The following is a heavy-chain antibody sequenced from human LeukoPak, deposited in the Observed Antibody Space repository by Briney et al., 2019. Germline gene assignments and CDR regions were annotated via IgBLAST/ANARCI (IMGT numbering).Heavy chain of an antibody. CDR2: IYYSGST. CDR3: ARAGIAAALYFQH. J-gene: IGHJ1*01. D-gene: IGHD6-13*01. Sequence: TSETLSLTCTVSGGSISSYYWSWIRQPPGKGLEWIGYIYYSGSTNYNPSLKSRVTISVDTPKNQFSLKLSSVTAADTAVYYCARAGIAAALYFQHWGQGTLVTVSS. V-gene: IGHV4-59*01. CDR1: GGSISSYY.